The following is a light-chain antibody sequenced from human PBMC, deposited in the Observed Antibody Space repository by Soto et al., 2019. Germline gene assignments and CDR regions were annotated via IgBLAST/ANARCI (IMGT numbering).Light chain of an antibody. CDR2: GNS. V-gene: IGLV1-40*01. Sequence: QPVLTQPPSVSGAPGQRVTISCTGSSSNIGAGYDVHWYQQLPGTAPKLLISGNSNRPSGVPDRFSCSKSGTSASLAITGLQAEDDADYYCQSYDSSLSGVVFGGGTKVTVL. CDR1: SSNIGAGYD. CDR3: QSYDSSLSGVV. J-gene: IGLJ3*02.